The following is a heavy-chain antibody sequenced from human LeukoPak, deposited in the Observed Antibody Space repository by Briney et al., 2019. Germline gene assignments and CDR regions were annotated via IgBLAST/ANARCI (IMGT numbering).Heavy chain of an antibody. D-gene: IGHD6-6*01. CDR2: IKSKTDGGTT. CDR1: GFTFSNAW. J-gene: IGHJ4*02. Sequence: GGSLRLSCAASGFTFSNAWMSWVRQAPGKGLEWVGCIKSKTDGGTTDYAAPVKGRFTISRDDSKNTLYLQMNSLKTEDTAVYYCTTVFRYSSSSRDYWGQGTLVTVSS. V-gene: IGHV3-15*01. CDR3: TTVFRYSSSSRDY.